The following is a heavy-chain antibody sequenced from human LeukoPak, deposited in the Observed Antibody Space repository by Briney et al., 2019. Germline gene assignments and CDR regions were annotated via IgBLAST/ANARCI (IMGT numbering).Heavy chain of an antibody. Sequence: GGSLRLSCAASGFTFSSYDMHWVRQATGKGLEWVSVIGTAGDTYYPGSVKGRFTISRENAKNSLYLQMNSLRVEDTALYYCARIYCSSGSCFEYFQYWGQGTLVTVSS. CDR2: IGTAGDT. CDR1: GFTFSSYD. D-gene: IGHD2-15*01. CDR3: ARIYCSSGSCFEYFQY. J-gene: IGHJ1*01. V-gene: IGHV3-13*01.